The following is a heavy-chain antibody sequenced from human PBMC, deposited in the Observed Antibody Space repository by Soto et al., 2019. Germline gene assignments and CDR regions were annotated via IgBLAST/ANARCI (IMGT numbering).Heavy chain of an antibody. CDR2: IIPIFGTA. CDR3: ARDGGKTSKKKYDFWSGYPLDY. CDR1: GGAFSSYA. Sequence: GXSVKVSWKASGGAFSSYAISWVRQAPGQGLECMGGIIPIFGTANYAQKFQGRVTITADESTSTAYMELSSLRSEDTAVYYCARDGGKTSKKKYDFWSGYPLDYWGQGTLVTVSS. V-gene: IGHV1-69*13. J-gene: IGHJ4*02. D-gene: IGHD3-3*01.